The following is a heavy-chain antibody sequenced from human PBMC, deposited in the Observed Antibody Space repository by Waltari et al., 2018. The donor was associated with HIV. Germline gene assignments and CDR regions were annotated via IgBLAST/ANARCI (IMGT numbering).Heavy chain of an antibody. Sequence: QVQLVESGGGVVQPGRSLRLSCAASGFTFSRYGMHRVRQAPGKGLEWVAVIWYDGTNKYYADSVKGRFTISRDNSKNTLYLQMNSLRAEDTAVYYCARDRSEGGGYYYYGLDVWGQGTTVTVSS. CDR2: IWYDGTNK. CDR3: ARDRSEGGGYYYYGLDV. CDR1: GFTFSRYG. D-gene: IGHD2-15*01. V-gene: IGHV3-33*01. J-gene: IGHJ6*02.